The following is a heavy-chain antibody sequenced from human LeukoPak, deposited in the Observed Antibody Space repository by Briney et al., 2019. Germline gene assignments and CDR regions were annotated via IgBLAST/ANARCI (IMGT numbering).Heavy chain of an antibody. CDR2: IDTDGSST. Sequence: PGGSLRLSCAAPGFTFSSYWMHWVRQAPGKGLVWVSRIDTDGSSTSYADSVKGRFTISRDNAKNTLYLQMSSLRAEDTAVYYCILAAAGTEFDSWGQGTLVTVSS. D-gene: IGHD6-13*01. V-gene: IGHV3-74*01. CDR1: GFTFSSYW. J-gene: IGHJ4*02. CDR3: ILAAAGTEFDS.